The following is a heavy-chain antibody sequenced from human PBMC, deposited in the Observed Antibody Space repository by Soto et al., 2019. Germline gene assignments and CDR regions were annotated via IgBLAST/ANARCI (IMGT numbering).Heavy chain of an antibody. Sequence: QVQLVQSGAEVKRPGSSVKVSCKASGDTFSFYSINWVRQAPGLGLEWMGRVNPILSLSNYAQRCQGRVTMTADKSTSTDYMVISSLRSEDTAIYYCATSYGSGYRAFDYWGQGAQVIVSS. CDR3: ATSYGSGYRAFDY. D-gene: IGHD3-10*01. CDR1: GDTFSFYS. J-gene: IGHJ4*02. CDR2: VNPILSLS. V-gene: IGHV1-69*02.